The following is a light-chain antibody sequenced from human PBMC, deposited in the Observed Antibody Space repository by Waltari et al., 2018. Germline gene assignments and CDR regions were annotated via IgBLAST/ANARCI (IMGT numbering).Light chain of an antibody. CDR3: QQTDTSPST. CDR2: SAS. CDR1: QSISRF. V-gene: IGKV1-39*01. Sequence: TCRASQSISRFLNWDQQKPGKAPKLLIYSASILPSGVPSRFGGSGSGTDFTLTISSLEPEDFATYFCQQTDTSPSTFGQGTKLDFK. J-gene: IGKJ2*01.